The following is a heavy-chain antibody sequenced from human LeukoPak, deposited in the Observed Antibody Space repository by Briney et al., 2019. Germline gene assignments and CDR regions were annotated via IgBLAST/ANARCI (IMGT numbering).Heavy chain of an antibody. Sequence: GGSLRLSCAASGFTFSSYSMNWVRQAPGKGLEWVSSISSSSSYIYYADSVKGRFTISRDNAKNSLYLQMNSLRAEDTAVYYCARATYGSGSYYFPHLDYWGQGTLVTVSS. J-gene: IGHJ4*02. CDR2: ISSSSSYI. CDR3: ARATYGSGSYYFPHLDY. CDR1: GFTFSSYS. D-gene: IGHD3-10*01. V-gene: IGHV3-21*01.